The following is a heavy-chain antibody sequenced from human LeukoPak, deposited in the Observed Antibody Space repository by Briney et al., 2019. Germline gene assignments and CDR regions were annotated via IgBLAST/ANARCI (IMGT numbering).Heavy chain of an antibody. CDR1: GFTFSGYS. CDR3: AKDSGGHIVVVPAAPDY. CDR2: ISSSSSYI. Sequence: GGSLRLSCAASGFTFSGYSMNWVRQAPGKGLEWVSSISSSSSYIYYADSVKGRFTISRDNSKNTLYLQMNSLRAEDTAVYYCAKDSGGHIVVVPAAPDYWGQGTQVTVSS. D-gene: IGHD2-2*01. V-gene: IGHV3-21*01. J-gene: IGHJ4*02.